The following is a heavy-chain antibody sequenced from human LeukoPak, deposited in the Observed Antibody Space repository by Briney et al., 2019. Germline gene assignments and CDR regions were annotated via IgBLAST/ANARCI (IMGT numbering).Heavy chain of an antibody. CDR3: ARAGNYYDSSGYYRSLHYYYYYYMDV. J-gene: IGHJ6*03. CDR1: GGSISISTYY. D-gene: IGHD3-22*01. CDR2: IYYSGRT. V-gene: IGHV4-39*07. Sequence: SETLSLTCTVSGGSISISTYYWGWIRQPQGKGLEWIGNIYYSGRTHYNPSLKSRATISVDTSKNQFSLKLRSVTAADTAVYYCARAGNYYDSSGYYRSLHYYYYYYMDVWGKGTTVTVSS.